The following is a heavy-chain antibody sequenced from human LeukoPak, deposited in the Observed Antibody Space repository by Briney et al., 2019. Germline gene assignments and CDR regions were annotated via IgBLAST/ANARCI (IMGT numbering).Heavy chain of an antibody. CDR2: IWYDGSNK. J-gene: IGHJ3*02. V-gene: IGHV3-33*01. Sequence: GGSLTPACAASGFSFSIYGMHWVRQAPGKGLEWVAVIWYDGSNKYYTDSVKGRFTISRDNSKNTLYLQMSSLRAEDTAVYYCTRDICGSGGSCYATGAFDIWGQGTMVTVSS. D-gene: IGHD2-15*01. CDR3: TRDICGSGGSCYATGAFDI. CDR1: GFSFSIYG.